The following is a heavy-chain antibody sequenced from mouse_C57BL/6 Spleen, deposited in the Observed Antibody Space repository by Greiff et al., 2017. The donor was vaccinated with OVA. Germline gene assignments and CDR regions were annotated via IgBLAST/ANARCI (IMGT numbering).Heavy chain of an antibody. D-gene: IGHD4-1*01. Sequence: DVKLQESGPGLVKPSQSLSLTCSVTGYSITSGYYWNWIRQFPGNKLEWMGYISYDGSNNYNPSLKNRISITRDTSKNQFFLKLNSVTTEDTATYYCAREENWDYFDYWGQGTTLTVSS. J-gene: IGHJ2*01. CDR2: ISYDGSN. CDR1: GYSITSGYY. CDR3: AREENWDYFDY. V-gene: IGHV3-6*01.